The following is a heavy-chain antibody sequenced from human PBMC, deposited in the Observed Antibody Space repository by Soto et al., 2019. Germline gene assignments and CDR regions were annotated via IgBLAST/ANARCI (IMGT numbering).Heavy chain of an antibody. D-gene: IGHD6-19*01. V-gene: IGHV3-30*18. Sequence: QVQLVESGGGVVQPGRSLRLSCAASGFTFSSYGMHWVRQAPGKGLEWVAVISYDGSNKYYADSVKGRFTISRDNSKNTLYLQMNSLRAEDTAVYYCAKDRSIAVAGTGAGVLDVWGQGTTVTVSS. J-gene: IGHJ6*02. CDR2: ISYDGSNK. CDR3: AKDRSIAVAGTGAGVLDV. CDR1: GFTFSSYG.